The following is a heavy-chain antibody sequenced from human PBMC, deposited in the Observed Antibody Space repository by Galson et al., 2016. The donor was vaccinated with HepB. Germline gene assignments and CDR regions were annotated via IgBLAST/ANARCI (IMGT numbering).Heavy chain of an antibody. D-gene: IGHD2-15*01. V-gene: IGHV3-7*02. CDR1: DFSFSSCW. CDR3: AMTEFCRGGNCYPDY. J-gene: IGHJ4*02. CDR2: IGQDGSER. Sequence: SLRLSCAAADFSFSSCWMTWVRQAPGKGLEWVANIGQDGSERHYVDSVEGRFTISRDNARNSLSLQMDSLRAEDTAVYYCAMTEFCRGGNCYPDYWGQGTLVTVSS.